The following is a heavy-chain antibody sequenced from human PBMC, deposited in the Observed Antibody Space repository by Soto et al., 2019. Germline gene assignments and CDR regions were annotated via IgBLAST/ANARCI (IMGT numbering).Heavy chain of an antibody. V-gene: IGHV3-30*18. J-gene: IGHJ4*02. CDR3: AKESGFCDY. Sequence: GGSLRLSCAASGFTFSSYGMHWVRQAPGKGLEWVAVISYDGSNKYYADSVKGRFTISRDNSKNTLYLQMNSLRAEDTAVYYCAKESGFCDYWGQGTLVTVSS. D-gene: IGHD3-3*01. CDR1: GFTFSSYG. CDR2: ISYDGSNK.